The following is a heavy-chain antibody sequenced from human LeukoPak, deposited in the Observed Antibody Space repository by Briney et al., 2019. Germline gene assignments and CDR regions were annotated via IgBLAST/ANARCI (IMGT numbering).Heavy chain of an antibody. CDR1: GFTFSDYY. V-gene: IGHV3-11*01. J-gene: IGHJ4*02. D-gene: IGHD6-6*01. CDR2: ISSRSRTT. CDR3: ARHSQQLVFSPFDY. Sequence: GGSLRLSCAASGFTFSDYYMSWIRQAPGKGLAWIAYISSRSRTTHYADSVKGRFTISRDNAKSSLFLQMDSLRAEDTAVYYCARHSQQLVFSPFDYWGQGSVVTVSS.